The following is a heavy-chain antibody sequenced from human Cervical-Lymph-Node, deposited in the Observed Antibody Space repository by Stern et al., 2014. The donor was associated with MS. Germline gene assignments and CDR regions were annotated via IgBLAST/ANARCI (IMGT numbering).Heavy chain of an antibody. CDR2: KYSMSKWYN. CDR3: VRGRVSAFDI. Sequence: QVQLQQSGPGLVKPSQTLSLTCAISGDSVSSNGVAWNWIRQSPSRGLEWLGRKYSMSKWYNDYAVSVKSRITINPDTSKNQFSLQLSSVTPEDTAVYYCVRGRVSAFDIWGQGTTVTVSS. CDR1: GDSVSSNGVA. V-gene: IGHV6-1*01. J-gene: IGHJ3*02.